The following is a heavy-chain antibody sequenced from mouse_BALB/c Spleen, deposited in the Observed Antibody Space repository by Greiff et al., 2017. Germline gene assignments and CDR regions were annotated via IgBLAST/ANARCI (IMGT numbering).Heavy chain of an antibody. CDR1: GFTFSSYT. J-gene: IGHJ3*01. Sequence: EVQLQESGGGLVKPGGSLKLSCAASGFTFSSYTMSWVRQTPEKRLEWVATISSGGSYTYYPDSVKGRFTISRDNAKNTLYLQMSSLKSEDTAMYYCTSYDGFAYWGQGTLVTVSA. D-gene: IGHD2-12*01. CDR2: ISSGGSYT. V-gene: IGHV5-6-4*01. CDR3: TSYDGFAY.